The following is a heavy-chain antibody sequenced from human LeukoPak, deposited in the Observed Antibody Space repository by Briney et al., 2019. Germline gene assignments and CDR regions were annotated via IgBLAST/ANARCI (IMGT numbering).Heavy chain of an antibody. Sequence: GGSLRLSCAASGFTFSSYAMHWVRQAPGKGLEWVAVISYDGSNKYYADSVKGRFTISRDNSKNTLYLQMNSLRAEDTAVYYCARGRKVVVTAIHSNYYYYGMDVWGQGTTVTVSS. D-gene: IGHD2-21*02. CDR2: ISYDGSNK. CDR3: ARGRKVVVTAIHSNYYYYGMDV. V-gene: IGHV3-30-3*01. J-gene: IGHJ6*02. CDR1: GFTFSSYA.